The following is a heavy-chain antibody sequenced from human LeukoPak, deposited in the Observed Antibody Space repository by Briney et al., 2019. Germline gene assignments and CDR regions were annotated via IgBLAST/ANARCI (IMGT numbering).Heavy chain of an antibody. D-gene: IGHD3-10*01. CDR2: ISGSGGST. CDR3: AKVDRGVTTEIPPEHYWYFDL. CDR1: GFTFSSYG. Sequence: PGGSLRLSCAASGFTFSSYGMSWVRQAPGKGLEWVSAISGSGGSTYYADSVKGRFTISRDNSKNTLYLQMNSLRAEDTAVYYCAKVDRGVTTEIPPEHYWYFDLWGRGTLVTVSS. J-gene: IGHJ2*01. V-gene: IGHV3-23*01.